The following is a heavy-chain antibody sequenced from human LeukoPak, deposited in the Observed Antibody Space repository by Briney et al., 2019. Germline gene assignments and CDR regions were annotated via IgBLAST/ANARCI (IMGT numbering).Heavy chain of an antibody. CDR1: GYTLTELS. V-gene: IGHV1-24*01. J-gene: IGHJ4*02. Sequence: GASVKVSCKVSGYTLTELSMHWVRQAPGKGLEWMGGFDPEDGETIYAQKFQGRVTMTEDTSTDTAYMELSSLRSDDTAVYYCARDPPQGSAVAGHPFDYWGQGTLVTVSS. CDR2: FDPEDGET. CDR3: ARDPPQGSAVAGHPFDY. D-gene: IGHD6-19*01.